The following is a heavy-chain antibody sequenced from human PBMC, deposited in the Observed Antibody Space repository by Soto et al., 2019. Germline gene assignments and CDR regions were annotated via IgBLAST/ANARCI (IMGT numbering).Heavy chain of an antibody. J-gene: IGHJ4*02. V-gene: IGHV3-30*18. Sequence: QVQLVESGGGVVQPGRSLRLSCAASGFTFSTYGMHWVRQAPGKGLEWVAVIWDDGSNQYYADSVEGRLTISRDNSKSKLYLQMDSLRPEDTAVYYCAKGGSSGWDLDYWGQGTLVTVSS. CDR2: IWDDGSNQ. CDR1: GFTFSTYG. D-gene: IGHD6-19*01. CDR3: AKGGSSGWDLDY.